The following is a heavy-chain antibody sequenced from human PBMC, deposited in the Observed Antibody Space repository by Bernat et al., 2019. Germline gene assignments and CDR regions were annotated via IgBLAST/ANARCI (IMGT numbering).Heavy chain of an antibody. CDR3: ARYYYYYMDV. CDR2: IYHSGST. CDR1: GGSISSSNW. Sequence: QVQLQESGPGLVKPSGTLSLTCAVSGGSISSSNWWSWVRQSPGKGLEWIGEIYHSGSTNYNPSLNCRVTTSIDESKNQFSLKLTSVTAADTAVYYCARYYYYYMDVWGKGTTVTVSS. V-gene: IGHV4-4*02. J-gene: IGHJ6*03.